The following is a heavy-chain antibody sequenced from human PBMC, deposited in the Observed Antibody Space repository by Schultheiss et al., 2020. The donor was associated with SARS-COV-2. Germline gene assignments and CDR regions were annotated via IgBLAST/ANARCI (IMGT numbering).Heavy chain of an antibody. CDR1: GGSISSYY. CDR3: ARHGLAPDPRYGMDV. J-gene: IGHJ6*02. CDR2: IYYSGST. D-gene: IGHD3-3*02. Sequence: SETLSLTCTVSGGSISSYYWSWIRQPPGKGLEWIGYIYYSGSTSYNPSLKSRVTISVDTSKNQFSLKLRSVTAADTAVYYCARHGLAPDPRYGMDVWGQGTTVTVSS. V-gene: IGHV4-59*08.